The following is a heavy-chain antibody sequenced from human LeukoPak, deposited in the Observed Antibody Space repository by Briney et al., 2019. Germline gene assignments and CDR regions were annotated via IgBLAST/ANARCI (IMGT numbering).Heavy chain of an antibody. V-gene: IGHV3-21*01. Sequence: GGSLRLSCAASGFTFSSYSMNWVRQAPGKGLEWVSFISSSSSYIYYADSVKGRFTISRDNAKNSLYLQMNSLRAEDTAVYYCARKPDCSGGSCYSDYWGQGTLVTVSS. D-gene: IGHD2-15*01. CDR2: ISSSSSYI. CDR1: GFTFSSYS. CDR3: ARKPDCSGGSCYSDY. J-gene: IGHJ4*02.